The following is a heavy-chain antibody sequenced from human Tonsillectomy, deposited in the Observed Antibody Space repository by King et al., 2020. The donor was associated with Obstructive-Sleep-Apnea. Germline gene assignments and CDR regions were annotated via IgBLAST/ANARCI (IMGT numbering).Heavy chain of an antibody. Sequence: VQLVQSGAEVKKPGESLKISCKGSGYSFTSYWIGWVRQMPGKGLEWMGIIYPGDSDTRYSPSFQGQVTISADKSFSTAYLQWSSLKASDTAMYYCARQAVTTDARYYFDYWGQGTLVTVSS. V-gene: IGHV5-51*01. CDR3: ARQAVTTDARYYFDY. D-gene: IGHD4-17*01. CDR1: GYSFTSYW. CDR2: IYPGDSDT. J-gene: IGHJ4*02.